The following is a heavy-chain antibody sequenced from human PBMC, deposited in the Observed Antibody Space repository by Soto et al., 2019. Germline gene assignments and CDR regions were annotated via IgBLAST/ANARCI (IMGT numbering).Heavy chain of an antibody. J-gene: IGHJ4*02. CDR2: IASGGSGT. CDR1: GITLSDHW. Sequence: GGSLRLSCAASGITLSDHWMHWVRQAPGKGLVWVARIASGGSGTSYADTVEGRYTISRDNAKKTLFLKMIILRAEDTAVYYCARVFDLGGQGPLVTVSS. CDR3: ARVFDL. V-gene: IGHV3-74*01.